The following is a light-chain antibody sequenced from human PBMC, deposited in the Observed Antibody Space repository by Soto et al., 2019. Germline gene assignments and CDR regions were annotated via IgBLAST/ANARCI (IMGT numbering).Light chain of an antibody. V-gene: IGKV3-15*01. J-gene: IGKJ1*01. CDR2: GAS. CDR1: QSVSSR. CDR3: QHYNNWPPWT. Sequence: EIFMTQSPAPLSVSPGERVTLSCRASQSVSSRLAWYQQKPGQSPRLLIYGASTRATGIPARFSGSGSGKEFTLTISSLQSEDFAVYYCQHYNNWPPWTFGQGTKVDIK.